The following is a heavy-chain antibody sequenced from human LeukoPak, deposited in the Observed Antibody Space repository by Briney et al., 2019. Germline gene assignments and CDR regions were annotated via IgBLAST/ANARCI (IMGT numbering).Heavy chain of an antibody. V-gene: IGHV3-49*04. Sequence: GGSLRLSCTASGFTFGDYAMSWVRQAPGKGLEWVGFIRSKTYGGTTEYAVSVKGRFTISRDDSKGTANQQMNSLEPEDTVVYYYIRAVWVMAVDGTVYYFDLGGQGTLVTVSS. CDR3: IRAVWVMAVDGTVYYFDL. J-gene: IGHJ4*02. CDR1: GFTFGDYA. CDR2: IRSKTYGGTT. D-gene: IGHD6-19*01.